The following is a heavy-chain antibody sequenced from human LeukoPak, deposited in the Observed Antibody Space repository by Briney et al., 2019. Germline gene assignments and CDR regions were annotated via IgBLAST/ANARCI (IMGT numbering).Heavy chain of an antibody. CDR2: INPNSGGT. J-gene: IGHJ4*02. CDR1: GYTFTGYY. CDR3: ASADCSGGSCYIDY. V-gene: IGHV1-2*02. D-gene: IGHD2-15*01. Sequence: ASVKVSCKASGYTFTGYYMHWVRQAPGQGLEWMGWINPNSGGTNYAQKFQGRVTMTRDTSICTAYMELSRLRSDDTAVYYCASADCSGGSCYIDYWGQGTLVTVSS.